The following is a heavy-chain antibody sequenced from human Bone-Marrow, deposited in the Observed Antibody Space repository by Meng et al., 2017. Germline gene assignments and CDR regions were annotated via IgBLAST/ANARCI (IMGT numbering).Heavy chain of an antibody. CDR2: FHHSGTT. Sequence: QVQLQEPGPGLVKPSGTLSLTCGVSVASVSSGYWWTWVRQPPGKGLEWIGEFHHSGTTNYNPSLRSRVTISVDTSKNQFSLRLTSVTAADTAVYYCAASPGWWRIDSWGQGTLVTVSS. V-gene: IGHV4-4*02. J-gene: IGHJ4*02. D-gene: IGHD6-19*01. CDR1: VASVSSGYW. CDR3: AASPGWWRIDS.